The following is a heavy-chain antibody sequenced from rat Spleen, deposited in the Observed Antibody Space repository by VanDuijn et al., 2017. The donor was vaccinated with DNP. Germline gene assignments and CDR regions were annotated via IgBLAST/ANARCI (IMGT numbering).Heavy chain of an antibody. J-gene: IGHJ2*01. CDR3: VRWVRALDY. D-gene: IGHD4-1*01. Sequence: EVQLQESGPGLVKPSQSLSLTCSVTAYSITSHYWGWIRRFPGNKMGWVGHISYSGSTSYHPSLKSRISITRDTSKNQFFLQLNSVITEDTATYHCVRWVRALDYWGQGVMVTVSS. CDR2: ISYSGST. V-gene: IGHV3-1*01. CDR1: AYSITSHY.